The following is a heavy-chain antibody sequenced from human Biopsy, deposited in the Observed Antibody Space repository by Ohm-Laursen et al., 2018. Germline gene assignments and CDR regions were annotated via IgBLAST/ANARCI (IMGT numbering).Heavy chain of an antibody. CDR2: INQAGTT. Sequence: SDTLSLTCAVFGKMFSDYQWSWIRQPPGKGLEWIGQINQAGTTNYNPSLKSRVSISADASKYEFSLRLTSVTAADTAVYLCGNEVHGRDYWGLGAQVTVS. CDR1: GKMFSDYQ. D-gene: IGHD2-15*01. CDR3: GNEVHGRDY. J-gene: IGHJ4*02. V-gene: IGHV4-34*08.